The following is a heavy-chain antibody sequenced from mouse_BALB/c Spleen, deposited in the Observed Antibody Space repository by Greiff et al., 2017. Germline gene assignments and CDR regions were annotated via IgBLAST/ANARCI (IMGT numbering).Heavy chain of an antibody. CDR2: INPGSGGT. CDR1: GYAFTNYL. CDR3: ARRDYYGSSPWFAY. J-gene: IGHJ3*01. V-gene: IGHV1-54*01. D-gene: IGHD1-1*01. Sequence: QVQLKQSGAELVRPGTSVKVSCKASGYAFTNYLIEWVKQRPGQGLEWIGVINPGSGGTNYNEKFKGKATLTADKSSSTAYMQLSSLTSDDSAVYFCARRDYYGSSPWFAYWGQGTLVTVSA.